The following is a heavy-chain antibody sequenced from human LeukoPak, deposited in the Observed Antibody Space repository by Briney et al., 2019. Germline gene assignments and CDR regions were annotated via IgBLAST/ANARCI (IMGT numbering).Heavy chain of an antibody. D-gene: IGHD4-17*01. Sequence: PGGSLRLSCAASGFTFSSYDMHWVRQAPGKGLEWVGYIRYDGSNKYYAASVKRLFTISRDNSKNTLYLHMNSVRAEHTAVYYYAKRQISYGDQDYFVYWGQRTLVTVSS. CDR1: GFTFSSYD. CDR2: IRYDGSNK. J-gene: IGHJ4*02. V-gene: IGHV3-30*02. CDR3: AKRQISYGDQDYFVY.